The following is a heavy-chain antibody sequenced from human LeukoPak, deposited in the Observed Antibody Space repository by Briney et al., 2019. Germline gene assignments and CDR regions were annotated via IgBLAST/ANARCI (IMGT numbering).Heavy chain of an antibody. Sequence: TXSLXCTVSGGSXSSXYWSWIRQPAGXGLEWVGRIYTSGSTNYNPSLKSRVTMSVDTSKNQFSLKLSSVTAADTAVYYCARARGFFANYFDSWGQGTLVTVSS. V-gene: IGHV4-4*07. D-gene: IGHD2-21*01. CDR1: GGSXSSXY. CDR2: IYTSGST. CDR3: ARARGFFANYFDS. J-gene: IGHJ4*02.